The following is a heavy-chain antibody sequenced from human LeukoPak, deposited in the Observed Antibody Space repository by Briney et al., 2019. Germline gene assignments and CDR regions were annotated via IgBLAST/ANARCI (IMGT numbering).Heavy chain of an antibody. V-gene: IGHV3-66*01. CDR2: IYSGGST. Sequence: GGSLRLSCAASGFTFSSYAMHWVRQAPGKGLEWVSVIYSGGSTYYADSVKGRFTISRDNSKNTLYLQMNSLRAEDTAVYYCARASRAAFDYWGQGTLVTVSS. D-gene: IGHD2-15*01. CDR1: GFTFSSYA. J-gene: IGHJ4*02. CDR3: ARASRAAFDY.